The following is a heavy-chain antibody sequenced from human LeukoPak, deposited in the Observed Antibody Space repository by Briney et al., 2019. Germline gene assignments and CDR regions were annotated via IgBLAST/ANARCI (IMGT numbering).Heavy chain of an antibody. CDR3: ARGVPRITMIVVVGSPYRAFDI. J-gene: IGHJ3*02. CDR2: INAGNGNT. D-gene: IGHD3-22*01. V-gene: IGHV1-3*01. CDR1: GYTFTSYA. Sequence: GASVKVSCKASGYTFTSYAMHWVRQAPGQRLEWMGWINAGNGNTKYSQKFQGRVTITRDTSASTAYMELSSLRSEDTAVYYCARGVPRITMIVVVGSPYRAFDIWGQGTMVTVSS.